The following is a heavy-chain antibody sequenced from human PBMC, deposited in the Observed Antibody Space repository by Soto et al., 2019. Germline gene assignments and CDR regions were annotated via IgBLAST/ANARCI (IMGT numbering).Heavy chain of an antibody. D-gene: IGHD1-1*01. CDR3: ARETSGTNDPHYFDR. Sequence: QVQLQESGPGLVKPSETLSLTCTVSGGSISSYYWSWIRQPPGKGLEWIGYIHYSGTTNYNTSLTSRVTISVDTSKNQFSLRLSSVTAADTAVYYCARETSGTNDPHYFDRWGQGTLVTVSS. CDR2: IHYSGTT. J-gene: IGHJ4*02. V-gene: IGHV4-59*01. CDR1: GGSISSYY.